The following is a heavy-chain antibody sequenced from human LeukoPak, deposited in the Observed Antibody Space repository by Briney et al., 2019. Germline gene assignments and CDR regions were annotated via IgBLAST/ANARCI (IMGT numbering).Heavy chain of an antibody. Sequence: ASVKVSCKASGYTFTSYDINWVRQATGQGLEWMGWMNPNSGNTGYAQKFQGRVTVTRNTSISTAYMELSSLRSEDTAVYYCARGSRYYYDSSGYYNWGQGTLVTVSS. CDR1: GYTFTSYD. CDR2: MNPNSGNT. D-gene: IGHD3-22*01. CDR3: ARGSRYYYDSSGYYN. V-gene: IGHV1-8*01. J-gene: IGHJ4*02.